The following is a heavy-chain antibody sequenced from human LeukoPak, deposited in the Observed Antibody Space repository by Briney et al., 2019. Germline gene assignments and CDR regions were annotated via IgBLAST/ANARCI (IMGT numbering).Heavy chain of an antibody. V-gene: IGHV4-39*07. Sequence: SETLSLTCTVSGDSISSTSYYWGWIRQPPGKGLEWIGSIYYSGSTYYNPSLKSRVTISLDTSKNQFSLNLNSVTAADTAVYYCAREEWFDPWGQGTLVTVSS. CDR3: AREEWFDP. J-gene: IGHJ5*02. CDR1: GDSISSTSYY. CDR2: IYYSGST.